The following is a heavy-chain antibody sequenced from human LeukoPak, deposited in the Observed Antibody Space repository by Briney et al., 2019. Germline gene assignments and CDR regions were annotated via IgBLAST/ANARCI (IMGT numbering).Heavy chain of an antibody. CDR2: IKQDGSER. CDR1: GFTFSSYW. Sequence: GGSLRLSCAASGFTFSSYWMSWVRQAPGKGLEWVANIKQDGSERYYVDSVKGRFTISRDNAKNSLYLQMNSLRAEDTAVYYCARCRSWKKGYFDYWGQGTLVTVSS. V-gene: IGHV3-7*01. D-gene: IGHD6-13*01. CDR3: ARCRSWKKGYFDY. J-gene: IGHJ4*02.